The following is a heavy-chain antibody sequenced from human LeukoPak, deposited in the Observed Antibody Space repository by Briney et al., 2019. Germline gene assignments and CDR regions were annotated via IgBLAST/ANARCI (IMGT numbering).Heavy chain of an antibody. CDR2: IHYSGST. Sequence: SETLSLTCTVSSGSISNYFWSWIRQPPGKRLEWIGYIHYSGSTNYNPSLKSRVTISVDTSKNQFSLKPSSVTAADTAVYYCTRVVSDSYGMDVWGQGTTVTVSS. CDR1: SGSISNYF. J-gene: IGHJ6*02. CDR3: TRVVSDSYGMDV. V-gene: IGHV4-59*01. D-gene: IGHD6-25*01.